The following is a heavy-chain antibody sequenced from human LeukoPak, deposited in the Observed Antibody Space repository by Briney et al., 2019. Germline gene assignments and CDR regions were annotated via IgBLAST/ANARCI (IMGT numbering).Heavy chain of an antibody. D-gene: IGHD5-24*01. Sequence: PSETLSLTCTVSGGSISSYYWSWIRQPPGKGLEWIGYIYYSGSTNYNPSLKSRVTISVDTSKNQFSLKLSSVTAADTAVYYCARFGGWLQPGLYFDYWGQGTLVTVSS. J-gene: IGHJ4*02. CDR1: GGSISSYY. CDR2: IYYSGST. V-gene: IGHV4-59*08. CDR3: ARFGGWLQPGLYFDY.